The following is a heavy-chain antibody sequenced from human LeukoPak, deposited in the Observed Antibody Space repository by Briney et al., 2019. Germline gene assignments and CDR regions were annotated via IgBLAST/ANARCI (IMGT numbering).Heavy chain of an antibody. V-gene: IGHV3-30-3*01. Sequence: PGRSLRLSCAASGFTFSTYAVHWVRQAPGKGLEWVAVISFDGGNKYYADSVKGRFTISRDNSKNTLYLQMNSLRAEDTAVYYCARPVERLELPNPLDYWGQGTLVTVSS. J-gene: IGHJ4*02. D-gene: IGHD1-7*01. CDR2: ISFDGGNK. CDR3: ARPVERLELPNPLDY. CDR1: GFTFSTYA.